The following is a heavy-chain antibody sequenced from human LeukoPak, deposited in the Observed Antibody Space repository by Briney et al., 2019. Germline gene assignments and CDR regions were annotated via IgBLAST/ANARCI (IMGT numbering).Heavy chain of an antibody. J-gene: IGHJ4*02. V-gene: IGHV3-23*01. CDR3: AKQIAVAVYYFDY. D-gene: IGHD6-19*01. CDR2: ISGSGGST. Sequence: PGGSLRLSCAASGFTFSSYAMSWVRQAPGKGLEWVSAISGSGGSTYYADSVKGRFTISRDNSKNTLYLQTNSLRAEDTAVYYCAKQIAVAVYYFDYWGQGTLATVSS. CDR1: GFTFSSYA.